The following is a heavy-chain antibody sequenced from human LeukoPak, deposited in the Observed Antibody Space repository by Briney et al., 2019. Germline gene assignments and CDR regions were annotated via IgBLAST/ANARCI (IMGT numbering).Heavy chain of an antibody. J-gene: IGHJ2*01. CDR3: ARTTVTTYASYWYFDL. CDR2: IYYSGST. Sequence: SETLSLTCTVSGGSISSGGYYWSWIRQHPGKGLEWIGYIYYSGSTYYNPSLKSRVTISVDTSKSQFSLKLISVTAADTAVYYCARTTVTTYASYWYFDLWGRGTLVTVSS. V-gene: IGHV4-31*03. D-gene: IGHD4-17*01. CDR1: GGSISSGGYY.